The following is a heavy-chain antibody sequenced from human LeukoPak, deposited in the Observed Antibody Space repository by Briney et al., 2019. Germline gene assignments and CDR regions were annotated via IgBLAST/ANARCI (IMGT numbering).Heavy chain of an antibody. J-gene: IGHJ4*02. CDR1: GFTFGNAW. V-gene: IGHV3-15*01. CDR2: IKSKTDGGTT. D-gene: IGHD5-18*01. CDR3: TTSDTAMVNYFDY. Sequence: SGGSLRLSCAASGFTFGNAWMNWVRQAPGKGLEWVGRIKSKTDGGTTDYAAPVKGTFTISRDDSKNTLYLQMNSLETEDTAVYYCTTSDTAMVNYFDYWGQGTLVTVSS.